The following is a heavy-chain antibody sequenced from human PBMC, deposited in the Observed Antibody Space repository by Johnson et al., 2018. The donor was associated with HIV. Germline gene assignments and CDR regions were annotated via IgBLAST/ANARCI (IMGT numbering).Heavy chain of an antibody. J-gene: IGHJ3*02. D-gene: IGHD3-3*01. CDR1: GFTFSSYG. CDR3: ARVSDFGVVILGAFDI. V-gene: IGHV3-30*03. Sequence: QVQLVESGGGVVQPGRSLRLSCAASGFTFSSYGMHWVRQAPGTGLEWVAVISYVGSNKYYTDSVKGRFTISRDNSKNTLHLQMNSPRAEDTAIYHCARVSDFGVVILGAFDIWGQGTTVTVSS. CDR2: ISYVGSNK.